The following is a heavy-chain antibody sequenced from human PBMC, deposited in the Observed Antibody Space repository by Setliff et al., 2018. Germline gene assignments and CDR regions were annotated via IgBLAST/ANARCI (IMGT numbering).Heavy chain of an antibody. CDR2: IYYSGSS. V-gene: IGHV4-39*01. J-gene: IGHJ6*03. CDR1: GGSISSSSYY. CDR3: ARGRSTYFIDV. D-gene: IGHD1-26*01. Sequence: PSETLSLTCTVSGGSISSSSYYWGWVRQPPGKEMEWIATIYYSGSSYYNPSLKSRLTISVDTSKNLFSLKLSSVTTADTAVYYCARGRSTYFIDVWGKGTTVTVSS.